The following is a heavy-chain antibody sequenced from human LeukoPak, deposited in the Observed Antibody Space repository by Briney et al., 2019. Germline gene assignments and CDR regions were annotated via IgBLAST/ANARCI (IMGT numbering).Heavy chain of an antibody. CDR3: ARSLRFGELFNDY. Sequence: GGSLRLSCAASGFTFGSYGMHWVRQAPGKGLEWVTFIRSDGSNKYYADSVKGRFTISRDNSKNTLYLQMNTLIADDTAVYYCARSLRFGELFNDYWGQGTLVTVSS. V-gene: IGHV3-30*02. J-gene: IGHJ4*02. D-gene: IGHD3-10*01. CDR1: GFTFGSYG. CDR2: IRSDGSNK.